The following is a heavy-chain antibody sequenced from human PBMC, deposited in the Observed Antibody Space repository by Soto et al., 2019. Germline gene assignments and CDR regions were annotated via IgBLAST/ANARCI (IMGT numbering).Heavy chain of an antibody. Sequence: PGESLKISCKGSGYSFTSYWISWVRQMPGKGLEWMGRIDPSDSYTNYSPSFQGHVTISADKSISTAYLQWSSLKASDTAMYYCVRSDGSGSFYYYYGMDVWGQGTTVTVSS. CDR2: IDPSDSYT. V-gene: IGHV5-10-1*01. J-gene: IGHJ6*02. D-gene: IGHD3-10*01. CDR1: GYSFTSYW. CDR3: VRSDGSGSFYYYYGMDV.